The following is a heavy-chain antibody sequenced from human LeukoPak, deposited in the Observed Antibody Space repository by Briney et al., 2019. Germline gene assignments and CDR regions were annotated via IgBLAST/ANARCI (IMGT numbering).Heavy chain of an antibody. CDR1: GFTFSNYW. Sequence: GGSLRLSCAASGFTFSNYWMSWVRQAPGKGLEWGANIKQDGSEKYYVDSVKGRFIISRDNAKNSLYQQMNSLRAEDTAVYYCARDFYDILSGGDAFDIWGQGTMVTVSS. CDR3: ARDFYDILSGGDAFDI. CDR2: IKQDGSEK. D-gene: IGHD3-9*01. J-gene: IGHJ3*02. V-gene: IGHV3-7*03.